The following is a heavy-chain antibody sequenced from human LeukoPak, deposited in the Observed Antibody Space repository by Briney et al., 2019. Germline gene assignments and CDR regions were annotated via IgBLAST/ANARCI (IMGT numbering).Heavy chain of an antibody. CDR1: GYTFMSHG. CDR3: ARSRSIMITFGGVIVPQSAAFDI. V-gene: IGHV1-69*13. J-gene: IGHJ3*02. CDR2: IIPICGTA. D-gene: IGHD3-16*02. Sequence: SVKVSCKAYGYTFMSHGISWVRQAPGQGLEWMGGIIPICGTANYAQKFQGRVTITADESTSTAYMELSSLRSEDTAVYYCARSRSIMITFGGVIVPQSAAFDIWGQGTMVTVSS.